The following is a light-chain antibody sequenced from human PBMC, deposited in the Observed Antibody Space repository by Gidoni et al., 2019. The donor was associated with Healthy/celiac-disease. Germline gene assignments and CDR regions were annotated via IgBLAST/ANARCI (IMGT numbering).Light chain of an antibody. V-gene: IGKV4-1*01. CDR3: QQYYSTLT. CDR1: QSVLYSSNNKNY. CDR2: WAS. J-gene: IGKJ4*01. Sequence: DIVMTQSPDSLAVSLGEWATINCKSSQSVLYSSNNKNYLALYQPTPGQPPKLLIYWASTRESGVPDRFSGSGSGTDFTLTISSLQAEDVAVYYCQQYYSTLTFGGGTKVEIK.